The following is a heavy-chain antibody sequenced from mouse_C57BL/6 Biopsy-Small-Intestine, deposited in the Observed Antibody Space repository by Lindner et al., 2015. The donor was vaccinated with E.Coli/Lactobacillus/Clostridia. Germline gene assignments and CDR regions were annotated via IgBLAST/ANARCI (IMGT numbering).Heavy chain of an antibody. Sequence: VQLQESGGELMKPGASVKLSCKATGYTFTGYWIEWVKQRPGHGLEWIGEILPGSGSTNHNEKFKGKATFTADTSSNTVYMELNSLTTEDSAIYYCATGDYYGSSLWSAYWGQGTLVTVSA. J-gene: IGHJ3*01. CDR3: ATGDYYGSSLWSAY. CDR1: GYTFTGYW. D-gene: IGHD1-1*01. CDR2: ILPGSGST. V-gene: IGHV1-9*01.